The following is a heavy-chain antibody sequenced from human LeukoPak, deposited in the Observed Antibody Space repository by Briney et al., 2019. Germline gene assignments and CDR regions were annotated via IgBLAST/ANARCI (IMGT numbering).Heavy chain of an antibody. D-gene: IGHD3-3*01. V-gene: IGHV3-23*01. CDR3: AKERSDFWSGYYSVRFDP. CDR2: ISGSGGST. Sequence: GGSLRLSCAASGFTFSSYSMNWVRQAPGKGLEWVSAISGSGGSTYYADSVKGRFTISRDNSKNTLYLQMNSLRAEDTAVYYCAKERSDFWSGYYSVRFDPWGQGTLVTVSS. J-gene: IGHJ5*02. CDR1: GFTFSSYS.